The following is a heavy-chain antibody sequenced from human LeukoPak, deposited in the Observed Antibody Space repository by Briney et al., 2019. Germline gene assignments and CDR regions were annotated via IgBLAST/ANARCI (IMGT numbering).Heavy chain of an antibody. CDR2: MYYSGST. Sequence: APETLSLTCTVSGGYLSSYYWSWIRQPPGKGLEWIGYMYYSGSTNYNPSLKSRVTISVDTSKNQISLKLSSVTAADTAVYYCARVLRGYTGYDLGLIQHWGQGTLVTVSS. J-gene: IGHJ1*01. D-gene: IGHD5-12*01. CDR1: GGYLSSYY. CDR3: ARVLRGYTGYDLGLIQH. V-gene: IGHV4-59*01.